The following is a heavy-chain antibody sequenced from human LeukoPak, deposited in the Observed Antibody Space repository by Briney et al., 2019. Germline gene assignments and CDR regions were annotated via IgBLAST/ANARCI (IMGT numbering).Heavy chain of an antibody. CDR2: IYTSGST. CDR1: GGSISSYY. D-gene: IGHD3-10*01. J-gene: IGHJ6*03. Sequence: SETLSLTCTVSGGSISSYYWSWIRQPAGKGLEWIGRIYTSGSTNYNPSLKSRVTISVDTSKNQFSLKLSSVTAADTAVYYCARDAGFMVRGSRRGYDDYYYYMDVWGKGTTVTISS. V-gene: IGHV4-4*07. CDR3: ARDAGFMVRGSRRGYDDYYYYMDV.